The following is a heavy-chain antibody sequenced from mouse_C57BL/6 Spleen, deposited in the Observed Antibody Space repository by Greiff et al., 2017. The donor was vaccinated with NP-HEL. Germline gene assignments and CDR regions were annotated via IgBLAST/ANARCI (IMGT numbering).Heavy chain of an antibody. V-gene: IGHV1-53*01. CDR2: INPSNGGT. CDR1: GYTFTSYW. J-gene: IGHJ2*01. Sequence: QVQLQQPGTELVKPGASVKLSCKASGYTFTSYWMHWVKQRPGQGLEWIGNINPSNGGTNYNEKFKGKAKLTAVTSASTAYMELSSLTNEDSAVYYCTRGAQATLFDYWGQGTTLTVSS. D-gene: IGHD3-2*02. CDR3: TRGAQATLFDY.